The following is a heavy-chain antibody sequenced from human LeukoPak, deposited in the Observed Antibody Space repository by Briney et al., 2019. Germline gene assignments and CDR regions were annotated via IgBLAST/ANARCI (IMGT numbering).Heavy chain of an antibody. V-gene: IGHV3-66*01. CDR3: ARDHSSWEGYLDY. D-gene: IGHD6-13*01. J-gene: IGHJ4*02. CDR2: IYSGGST. Sequence: GGSLRLSCAASGFTVSSNYMSWVRQAPGKGLEWVSVIYSGGSTYYADSVKGRFTISRDNSKNTLYLQMNSLRAEETAVYYCARDHSSWEGYLDYGGQGTLVTVSS. CDR1: GFTVSSNY.